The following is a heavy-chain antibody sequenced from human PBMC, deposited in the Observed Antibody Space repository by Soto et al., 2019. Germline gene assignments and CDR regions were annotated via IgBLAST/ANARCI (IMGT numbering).Heavy chain of an antibody. CDR2: IYYSGST. Sequence: PSETLSLTCSVSGGSISSGGHYWSWIRQHPGKGLEWIGYIYYSGSTYYNPSLKSRVTISVDTSKNQFSLKLSSVTAADTAVYYCARMTIVVGYGMDVWGQGTTVTVSS. D-gene: IGHD3-22*01. CDR3: ARMTIVVGYGMDV. J-gene: IGHJ6*02. V-gene: IGHV4-31*03. CDR1: GGSISSGGHY.